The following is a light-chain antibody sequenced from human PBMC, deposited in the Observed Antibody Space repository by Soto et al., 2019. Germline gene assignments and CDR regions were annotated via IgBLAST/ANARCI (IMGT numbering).Light chain of an antibody. CDR3: ASWYDSVNAGL. V-gene: IGLV1-44*01. CDR1: SSNIGSNS. J-gene: IGLJ2*01. Sequence: QSVVTQSPSASGTAGQRITISCSGGSSNIGSNSVNWYQQVPGTAPNVLIYRDHQQPSRVAARCSASKYGTPAALATSGLQSEDEADDYCASWYDSVNAGLFGGGTKLTVL. CDR2: RDH.